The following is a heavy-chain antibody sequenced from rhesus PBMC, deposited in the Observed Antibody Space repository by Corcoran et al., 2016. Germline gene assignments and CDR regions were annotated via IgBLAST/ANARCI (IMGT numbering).Heavy chain of an antibody. J-gene: IGHJ4*01. CDR3: ARESSGNPDY. CDR1: GYSLSRGYG. V-gene: IGHV4-127*01. CDR2: IYGGSGRT. D-gene: IGHD1-44*01. Sequence: QLQRQESGPGLVKPSATLSLTCAVSGYSLSRGYGWGWIRQPPGKGLEWIGKIYGGSGRTSYTPSHESQVTVSKDTSKDQFSLKLSSVTAAGTAVYCCARESSGNPDYWGQGVPVTVSS.